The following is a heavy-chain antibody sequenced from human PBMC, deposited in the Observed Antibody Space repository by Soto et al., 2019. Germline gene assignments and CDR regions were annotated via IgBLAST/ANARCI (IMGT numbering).Heavy chain of an antibody. Sequence: QVQLVQSGAEVKKPGASVKVSCKASGYTFTSYYMHWLRQVPGQGPEWMGIINPSGGSTSYAQKFQGRVTMTRDTSTSTVYMELSSLRSEDTAVYYCASARYYDTSGYPYWGQGTLVTVSS. CDR2: INPSGGST. D-gene: IGHD3-22*01. J-gene: IGHJ4*02. CDR3: ASARYYDTSGYPY. CDR1: GYTFTSYY. V-gene: IGHV1-46*03.